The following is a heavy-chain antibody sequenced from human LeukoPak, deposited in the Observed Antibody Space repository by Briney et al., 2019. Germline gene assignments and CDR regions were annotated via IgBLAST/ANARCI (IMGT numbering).Heavy chain of an antibody. V-gene: IGHV3-33*01. D-gene: IGHD6-19*01. CDR3: AREGQQWLVSFDL. CDR1: GFIFSSYG. J-gene: IGHJ2*01. Sequence: PGGSLRLSCAASGFIFSSYGMHWVRQAPGKGLEWVAVIWYDGSNKYYADSVKGRFTISRDNSKNTLYLQMNSLRAEDTAVYYCAREGQQWLVSFDLWGRGTLVTVSS. CDR2: IWYDGSNK.